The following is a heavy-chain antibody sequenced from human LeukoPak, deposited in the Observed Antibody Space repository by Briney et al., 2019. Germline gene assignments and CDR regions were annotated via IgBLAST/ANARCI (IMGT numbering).Heavy chain of an antibody. CDR3: ARQATEADIYFDY. D-gene: IGHD3-9*01. Sequence: SETLSLTCSVSGRSISSSSYYWCWSRQPPGKGLEGIWSIYYSGSTYYNPSLKGRVTISVDTSKNQFSLKLSSVTAADTAVYYCARQATEADIYFDYWGQGTLVTVSS. CDR2: IYYSGST. V-gene: IGHV4-39*01. J-gene: IGHJ4*02. CDR1: GRSISSSSYY.